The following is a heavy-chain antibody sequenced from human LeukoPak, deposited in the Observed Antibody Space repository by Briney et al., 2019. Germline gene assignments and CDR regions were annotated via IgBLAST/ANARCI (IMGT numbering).Heavy chain of an antibody. CDR1: GGSISSYY. Sequence: SETLSLTCTVSGGSISSYYWSWIRQPPGKGLEWIGYIYYSGSTNHNPSLKSRVTISADTSKNQFSLKLRSVTAADTAVYYCARITIAAVTLIFDYWGQGTLVTVSS. CDR2: IYYSGST. V-gene: IGHV4-59*01. D-gene: IGHD6-13*01. CDR3: ARITIAAVTLIFDY. J-gene: IGHJ4*02.